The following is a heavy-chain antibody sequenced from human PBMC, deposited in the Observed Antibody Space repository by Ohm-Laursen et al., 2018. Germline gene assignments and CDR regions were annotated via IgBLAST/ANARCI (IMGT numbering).Heavy chain of an antibody. CDR2: IDWDDDK. J-gene: IGHJ4*02. CDR3: ARNAAYYDFWSGYYTSGAYFDY. D-gene: IGHD3-3*01. CDR1: GFSLSTSGMR. Sequence: TQTLTLTCTFSGFSLSTSGMRVSWIRQPPGKALEWLARIDWDDDKFYSTSLKTRLTISKDTSKNQVVLTMTNMDPVDTATYYCARNAAYYDFWSGYYTSGAYFDYWGQGTLVTVSS. V-gene: IGHV2-70*04.